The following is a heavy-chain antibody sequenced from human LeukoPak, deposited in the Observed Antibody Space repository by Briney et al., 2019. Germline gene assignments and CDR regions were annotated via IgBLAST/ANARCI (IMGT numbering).Heavy chain of an antibody. CDR2: ISGSGIK. Sequence: GGSLRLSCAASRFTFSSYEMSWVRQAPGKGLEWVSYISGSGIKHYADSVKGRFTISRDNAKNSLYLQMNSLRVEETAVYYCAREDTGVAFDIWGQGTTVTV. J-gene: IGHJ3*02. V-gene: IGHV3-48*03. CDR3: AREDTGVAFDI. D-gene: IGHD2-8*01. CDR1: RFTFSSYE.